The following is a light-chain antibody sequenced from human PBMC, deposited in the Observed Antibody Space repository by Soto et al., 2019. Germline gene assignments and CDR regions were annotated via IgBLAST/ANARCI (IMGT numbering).Light chain of an antibody. J-gene: IGKJ4*01. Sequence: DIQMTQSPSSLSASVGDRVTITCRASQGIRNDLAWYQQKPGKVPERLIYTASTLQSGVPSRFSGSGSGTEFTLTISSLQPEDFATYYCLQHNTYPLTFGGGTKVEIK. CDR3: LQHNTYPLT. CDR1: QGIRND. CDR2: TAS. V-gene: IGKV1-17*01.